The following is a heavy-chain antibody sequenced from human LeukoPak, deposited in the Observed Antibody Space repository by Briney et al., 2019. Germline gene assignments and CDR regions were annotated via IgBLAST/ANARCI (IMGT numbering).Heavy chain of an antibody. D-gene: IGHD2-15*01. V-gene: IGHV1-46*01. CDR3: AREWGALVVVVAATPPFDY. J-gene: IGHJ4*02. CDR1: GYTFTSYY. CDR2: INPSGGST. Sequence: ASVKVSCKASGYTFTSYYMHWVRQAPGQGLEWMGIINPSGGSTSYAQKFQGRVTMTRDTSISTAYMELSRLRSDDTAVYYCAREWGALVVVVAATPPFDYWGQGTLVTVSS.